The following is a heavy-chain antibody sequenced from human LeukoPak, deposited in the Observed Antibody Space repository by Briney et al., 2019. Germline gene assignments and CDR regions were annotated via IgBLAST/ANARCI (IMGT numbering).Heavy chain of an antibody. D-gene: IGHD2-2*01. Sequence: PGGSLRLSCAASGFTFSDHYMDWVRQAPGKGLEWVGRTRNKANSYTTEYAASVKGRFTISRDDSKNSLYLQMNSLKTEDSAVYYCARGGIVVVPSAMDYYYYYGMDVWGKRTTVTVAT. CDR2: TRNKANSYTT. CDR3: ARGGIVVVPSAMDYYYYYGMDV. CDR1: GFTFSDHY. V-gene: IGHV3-72*01. J-gene: IGHJ6*01.